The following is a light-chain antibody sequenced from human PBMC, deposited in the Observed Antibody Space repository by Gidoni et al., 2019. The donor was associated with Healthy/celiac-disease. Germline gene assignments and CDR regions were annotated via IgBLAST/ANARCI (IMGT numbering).Light chain of an antibody. Sequence: DIQMTQSPSSLAASGGDRVPITCRASQSISSSLNWYQQKPGKAPKLLIYAASSLQSGVPSRFSGSGSGTDFTLTISRLQPEDFATYYCQQSYSTPLGFGGGTKVEIK. CDR1: QSISSS. V-gene: IGKV1-39*01. J-gene: IGKJ4*01. CDR3: QQSYSTPLG. CDR2: AAS.